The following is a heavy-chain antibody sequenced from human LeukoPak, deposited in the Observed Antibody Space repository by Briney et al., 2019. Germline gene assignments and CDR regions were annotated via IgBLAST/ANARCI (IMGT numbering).Heavy chain of an antibody. Sequence: GGSLRLSCAASGFTVSSNYMSWVRQAPGTGLVWVSRIKSDGSNSNYADCVKGRFTISRDNAKNTLYLQMNSLRAEDTAVYHCVRVGGRSSIGGDCWGQGTLVTVSS. CDR1: GFTVSSNY. J-gene: IGHJ4*02. CDR3: VRVGGRSSIGGDC. V-gene: IGHV3-74*01. CDR2: IKSDGSNS. D-gene: IGHD3-10*01.